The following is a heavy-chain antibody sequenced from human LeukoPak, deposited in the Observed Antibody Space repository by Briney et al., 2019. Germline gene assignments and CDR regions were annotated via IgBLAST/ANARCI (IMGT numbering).Heavy chain of an antibody. Sequence: PGGSPRLSGAASGFTVSSNYMSWVRQAPGNGLEGVSDIYSGGTTYYAVSVKGRFTISRDNSTTTMYLQMNSLRAEDTAVYYCAREGNGYNSNDAFDIWGQGTMVTVSS. V-gene: IGHV3-66*02. CDR2: IYSGGTT. J-gene: IGHJ3*02. CDR1: GFTVSSNY. CDR3: AREGNGYNSNDAFDI. D-gene: IGHD5-24*01.